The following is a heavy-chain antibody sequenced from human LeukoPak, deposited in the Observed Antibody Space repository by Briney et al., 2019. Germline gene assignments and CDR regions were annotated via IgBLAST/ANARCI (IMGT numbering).Heavy chain of an antibody. V-gene: IGHV4-4*07. CDR3: ATGESLDY. J-gene: IGHJ4*02. D-gene: IGHD1-14*01. CDR1: DTSISSHY. CDR2: LYTSGST. Sequence: PSEPLSLTCTVSDTSISSHYWSWIRQPARKGLEWIGRLYTSGSTKYNPSLKSRVSMSVDTSKNEFSLKLSSVTAADTAVYFCATGESLDYWGQGTLGTVSS.